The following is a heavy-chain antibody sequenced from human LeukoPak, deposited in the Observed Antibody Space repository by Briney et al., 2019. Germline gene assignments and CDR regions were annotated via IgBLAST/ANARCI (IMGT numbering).Heavy chain of an antibody. Sequence: SDTLSLTCTVSGDSSSRSSYYWGWIRHPPGKGLEWSGTIYCSGSTYYNPSLKSRVTMSVDTSKNQFSLKLSSVTAADPAVHYCARIEICQWLYGIRHWGQGTVVTVSS. CDR2: IYCSGST. J-gene: IGHJ1*01. CDR3: ARIEICQWLYGIRH. V-gene: IGHV4-39*01. D-gene: IGHD6-19*01. CDR1: GDSSSRSSYY.